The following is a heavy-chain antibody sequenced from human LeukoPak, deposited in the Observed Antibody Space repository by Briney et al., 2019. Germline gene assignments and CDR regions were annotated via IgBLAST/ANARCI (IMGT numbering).Heavy chain of an antibody. J-gene: IGHJ6*02. Sequence: PGRSLRLSCAASGFTFSSYGMHWVRQAPGKGLEWVAVIWYDGSNKYYAGSVKGRFTISRDNAKNSLYLQMSNLRAEDTAVYFCARGGGLDVWGQGATVTVSS. V-gene: IGHV3-33*03. CDR3: ARGGGLDV. CDR1: GFTFSSYG. CDR2: IWYDGSNK. D-gene: IGHD3-16*01.